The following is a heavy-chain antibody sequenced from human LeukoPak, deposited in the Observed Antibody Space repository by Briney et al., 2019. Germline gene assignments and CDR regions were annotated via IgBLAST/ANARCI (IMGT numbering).Heavy chain of an antibody. J-gene: IGHJ3*02. Sequence: GASVKVSCKASGYTFTSYGISWVRQAPGQGLEWMGWINPYNGNTNYAQKLQGRDTMTTDTSTSTAYMELRSLRSDDTAVYYCARWSYYYGSGSRFRAFDIWGQGTMVTVSS. CDR3: ARWSYYYGSGSRFRAFDI. D-gene: IGHD3-10*01. V-gene: IGHV1-18*01. CDR2: INPYNGNT. CDR1: GYTFTSYG.